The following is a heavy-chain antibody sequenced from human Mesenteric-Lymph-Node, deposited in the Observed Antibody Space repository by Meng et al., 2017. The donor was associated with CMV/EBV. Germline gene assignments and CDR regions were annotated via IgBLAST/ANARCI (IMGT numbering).Heavy chain of an antibody. J-gene: IGHJ4*02. CDR3: AKDVRRDFWSWVDY. V-gene: IGHV3-43*01. CDR1: GFTFDDYT. CDR2: ISWDGGST. Sequence: GGSLRLSCSASGFTFDDYTMHWVRQVPGKGLEWVSLISWDGGSTYYADSVKGRFTISRDNRKNSLSLQMNSLRTEDTAFYYCAKDVRRDFWSWVDYWAQGTLVTVSS. D-gene: IGHD3-3*01.